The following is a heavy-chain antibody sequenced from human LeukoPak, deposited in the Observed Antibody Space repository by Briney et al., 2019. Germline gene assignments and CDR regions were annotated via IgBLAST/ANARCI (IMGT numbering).Heavy chain of an antibody. J-gene: IGHJ4*02. Sequence: GGSLRLSCAASGFPFSDYYMRCMREAPGKGLEWVSYVSSSGNTIYYADSVEGRFTISRDNAKNSLYLQMDSLRVEDTAVYYCARGYSYGASGFDYWGQGTLVTVSS. V-gene: IGHV3-11*04. CDR2: VSSSGNTI. CDR3: ARGYSYGASGFDY. CDR1: GFPFSDYY. D-gene: IGHD5-18*01.